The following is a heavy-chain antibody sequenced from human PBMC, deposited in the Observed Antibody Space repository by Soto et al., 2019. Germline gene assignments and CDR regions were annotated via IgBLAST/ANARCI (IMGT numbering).Heavy chain of an antibody. CDR3: ARGHVHSAWFDP. CDR1: GGSFSGYY. CDR2: INHSGST. Sequence: TSETLSLTCAVYGGSFSGYYWSWIRQPPGKGLEWIGEINHSGSTNYNPSLKSRVTISVDTSKNQFSLKLSSVTAADTAVYYCARGHVHSAWFDPWGQGTLVTVSS. J-gene: IGHJ5*02. V-gene: IGHV4-34*01. D-gene: IGHD3-10*02.